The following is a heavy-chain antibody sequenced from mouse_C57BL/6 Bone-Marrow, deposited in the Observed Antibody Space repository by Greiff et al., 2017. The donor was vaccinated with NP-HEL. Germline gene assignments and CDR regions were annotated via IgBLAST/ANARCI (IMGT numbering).Heavy chain of an antibody. CDR2: INPNNGGT. J-gene: IGHJ2*01. Sequence: EVQLQESGPELVKPGASVKMSCKASGYTFTDYNMHWVKQSHGKSLEWIGYINPNNGGTSYNQKFKGKATLTGNKSSSTAYMELRSLTSEDSAVYYCANTGEYFDYWGQGTTLTVSS. D-gene: IGHD5-1-1*01. V-gene: IGHV1-22*01. CDR3: ANTGEYFDY. CDR1: GYTFTDYN.